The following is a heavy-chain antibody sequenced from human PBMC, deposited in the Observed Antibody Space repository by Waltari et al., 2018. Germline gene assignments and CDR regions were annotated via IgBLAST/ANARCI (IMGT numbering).Heavy chain of an antibody. D-gene: IGHD1-26*01. Sequence: EVQLVESGGGLVQPGGSLRLSCAASGFTFSSYWMSWVRQAPGKGLEWVANIKQDGSEKYYVDSVKGRFTISRDNAKNSLYLQMNSLRAEDTAVYYCARAVRGSYNTLDYWGQGTLVTVSS. CDR2: IKQDGSEK. V-gene: IGHV3-7*04. CDR3: ARAVRGSYNTLDY. J-gene: IGHJ4*02. CDR1: GFTFSSYW.